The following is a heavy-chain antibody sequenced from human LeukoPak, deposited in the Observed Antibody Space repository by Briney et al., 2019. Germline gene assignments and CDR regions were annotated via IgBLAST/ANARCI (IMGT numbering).Heavy chain of an antibody. D-gene: IGHD3-10*01. Sequence: ASVKVSCKASGYTFTSYYMHWVRQAPGQGLEWMGIINPSGGSTSYAQKFQGRVTMTRDTSTSTVYMELSSQRSEDTAVYYCARDGDYYGSGSPWYYFDYWGQGTLVTVSS. CDR3: ARDGDYYGSGSPWYYFDY. V-gene: IGHV1-46*01. CDR1: GYTFTSYY. CDR2: INPSGGST. J-gene: IGHJ4*02.